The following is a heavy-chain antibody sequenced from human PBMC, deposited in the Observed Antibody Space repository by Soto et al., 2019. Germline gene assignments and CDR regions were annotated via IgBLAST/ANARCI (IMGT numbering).Heavy chain of an antibody. J-gene: IGHJ2*01. CDR2: IWYDGSNK. CDR3: TRDIRSRYFDL. D-gene: IGHD2-15*01. CDR1: GFTFSNYG. Sequence: PGGSLRLSCVASGFTFSNYGMHWVRQAPGKGLEWVGVIWYDGSNKHYADSVKGRFTISRDSSKNTLYLQMNSLRAEDTAVYYCTRDIRSRYFDLWGRGTLVTVSS. V-gene: IGHV3-33*01.